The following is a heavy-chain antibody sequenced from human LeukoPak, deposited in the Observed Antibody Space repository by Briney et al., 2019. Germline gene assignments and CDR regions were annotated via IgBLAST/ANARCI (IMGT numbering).Heavy chain of an antibody. CDR2: IYYSGST. D-gene: IGHD6-13*01. V-gene: IGHV4-61*10. Sequence: SETLSLTCTVSGGSISSGSYYWSWIRQPAGKGLEWIGYIYYSGSTNYNPSLKSRVTISVDTSKNQFSLRLSSVTAADTAVYYCARVTGYMTEDYFDYWGQGTLITVSS. J-gene: IGHJ4*02. CDR1: GGSISSGSYY. CDR3: ARVTGYMTEDYFDY.